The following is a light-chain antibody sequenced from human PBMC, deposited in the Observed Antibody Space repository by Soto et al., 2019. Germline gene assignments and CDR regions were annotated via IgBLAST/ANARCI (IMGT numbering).Light chain of an antibody. V-gene: IGKV3-20*01. Sequence: EIVLTQSPGTLSLSPGERATLSCRASQSVSSSYLAWHQQKPGQAPRLLIYGASSRATGIPDRFSGGGSGTDFTLTISRLEPEDSAVYYCQQYGSSPLTFGGGTKVEIK. CDR1: QSVSSSY. J-gene: IGKJ4*01. CDR3: QQYGSSPLT. CDR2: GAS.